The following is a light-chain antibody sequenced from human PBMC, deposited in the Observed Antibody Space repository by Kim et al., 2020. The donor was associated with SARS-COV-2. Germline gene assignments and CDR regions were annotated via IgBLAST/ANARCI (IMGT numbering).Light chain of an antibody. CDR3: QQCKGAPWT. CDR1: QGISNY. Sequence: ASGGDRVTTTCRASQGISNYLAWYQQKPGKVPKLLIYAASALRSGVPSRFSGSGSGTDFTLTITSLQPEDVAVYYCQQCKGAPWTFGHGTKVDIK. J-gene: IGKJ1*01. V-gene: IGKV1-27*01. CDR2: AAS.